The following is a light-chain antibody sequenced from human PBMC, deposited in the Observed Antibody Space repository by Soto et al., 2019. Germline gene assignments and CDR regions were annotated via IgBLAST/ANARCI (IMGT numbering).Light chain of an antibody. J-gene: IGKJ4*01. V-gene: IGKV1-39*01. CDR1: QSISSY. CDR2: GAS. Sequence: DIQMTQSPSSLSVSVGDRVTITCRASQSISSYLNWYQQKPGKAPKLLIYGASSLQSGVPSRFSGSGSGTDFTLTISSLQPEDFATYYCQQNYRIPPLTFGGGTKVEIK. CDR3: QQNYRIPPLT.